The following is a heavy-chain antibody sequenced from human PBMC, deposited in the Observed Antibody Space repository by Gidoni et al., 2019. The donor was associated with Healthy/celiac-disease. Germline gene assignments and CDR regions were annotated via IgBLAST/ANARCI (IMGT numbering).Heavy chain of an antibody. CDR1: GFTFSSYG. Sequence: QVQLVESGGGVVQPGRSLRLSCAASGFTFSSYGMHWVRQAPGKGLEWVAVIWYDGSNKYYADSVKGRFTISRDNSKNTLYLKMNSLRAEDTAVYYCARAGRDGYNLDYWGQGTLVTVSS. D-gene: IGHD5-12*01. CDR3: ARAGRDGYNLDY. V-gene: IGHV3-33*01. J-gene: IGHJ4*02. CDR2: IWYDGSNK.